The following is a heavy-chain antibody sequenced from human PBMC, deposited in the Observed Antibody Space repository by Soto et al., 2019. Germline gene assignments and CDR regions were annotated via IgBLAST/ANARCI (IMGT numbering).Heavy chain of an antibody. CDR1: GFTFRSYA. J-gene: IGHJ4*02. D-gene: IGHD2-15*01. Sequence: GGSLRLSCAASGFTFRSYAMSWVRQAAGRGLEWVSSYSGSSGRTYYSDSVKGRFTISGDNSKNTLYLQMSSLRAEDTAIYFCAKEYPSCSSSSCSLEGILDYWGQGT. V-gene: IGHV3-23*01. CDR2: YSGSSGRT. CDR3: AKEYPSCSSSSCSLEGILDY.